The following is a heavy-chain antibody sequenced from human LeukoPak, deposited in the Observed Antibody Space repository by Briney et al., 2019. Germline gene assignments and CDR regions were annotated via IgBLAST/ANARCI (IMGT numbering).Heavy chain of an antibody. J-gene: IGHJ5*02. V-gene: IGHV4-59*08. CDR3: ARHMAYCGGDCYPRSWFDP. CDR1: GGSISSYY. CDR2: IYYSGST. D-gene: IGHD2-21*02. Sequence: PSENLSLTCSVSGGSISSYYWSWIRQPPGKGLEWIGYIYYSGSTNYNPSLKSRVTISVDTSKNQFSLKLSSVTAADTAVYYCARHMAYCGGDCYPRSWFDPWGQGTLVTVSS.